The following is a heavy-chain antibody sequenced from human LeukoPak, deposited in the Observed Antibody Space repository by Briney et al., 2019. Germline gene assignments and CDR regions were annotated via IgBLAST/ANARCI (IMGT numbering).Heavy chain of an antibody. CDR2: TGLESVHT. D-gene: IGHD5-24*01. V-gene: IGHV3-23*01. J-gene: IGHJ4*02. CDR3: AKGDDIGKHPTRAYYFDI. CDR1: GFIFSRHA. Sequence: GGSLRLSCAASGFIFSRHAMSWVRQAPGKGLEWVSATGLESVHTLCADSVQGRFTVSRDNSRNTLDLQMDNLKVDDTAVYYCAKGDDIGKHPTRAYYFDIWGQGTLVTVSS.